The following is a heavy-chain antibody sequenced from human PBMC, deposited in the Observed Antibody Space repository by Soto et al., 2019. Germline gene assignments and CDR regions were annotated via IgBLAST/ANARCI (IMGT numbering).Heavy chain of an antibody. J-gene: IGHJ6*02. CDR1: GGTFSSYA. D-gene: IGHD4-17*01. CDR3: AREGSTTVTTTYYYYGMTS. Sequence: QVQLVQSGAEVKKPGSSVKVSCKASGGTFSSYAISWVRQAPGQGLEWMGGIIPIFGTANYAQKFQGRVTITADESTSTAYMELSSLRSEDTAVYYCAREGSTTVTTTYYYYGMTSGAKGPRSPSP. CDR2: IIPIFGTA. V-gene: IGHV1-69*01.